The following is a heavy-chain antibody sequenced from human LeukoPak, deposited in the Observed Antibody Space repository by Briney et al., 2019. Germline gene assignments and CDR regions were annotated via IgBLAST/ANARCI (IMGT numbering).Heavy chain of an antibody. D-gene: IGHD1-26*01. CDR1: GFTFSTYW. CDR2: VNQGATQR. Sequence: GGSLRLSCAASGFTFSTYWMSWVRQAPGKGLEWVAIVNQGATQRYYVDSVKGRFTISRDNAKNSLYLQMNSLRAEDTAVYFCARDPYSGNYGAYYYYYMDVWGKGTTVTISS. V-gene: IGHV3-7*01. J-gene: IGHJ6*03. CDR3: ARDPYSGNYGAYYYYYMDV.